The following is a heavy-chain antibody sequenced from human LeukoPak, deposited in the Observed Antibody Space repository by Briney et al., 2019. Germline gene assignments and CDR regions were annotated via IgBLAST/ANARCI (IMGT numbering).Heavy chain of an antibody. CDR3: AKDLRAYYDFWSGHDFDY. CDR2: ISGSGGDT. J-gene: IGHJ4*02. V-gene: IGHV3-23*01. D-gene: IGHD3-3*01. Sequence: GGSLRLSCVSSGFSFSNYAMSWVRQAPGKGLEWVSSISGSGGDTYYADSVKGRFTISRDNSKNTLYLQMKSLRVEDTAVYHCAKDLRAYYDFWSGHDFDYWGQGTLVTVSS. CDR1: GFSFSNYA.